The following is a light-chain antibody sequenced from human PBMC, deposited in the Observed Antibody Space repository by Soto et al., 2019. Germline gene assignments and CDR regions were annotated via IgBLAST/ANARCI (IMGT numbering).Light chain of an antibody. CDR2: DVS. Sequence: ELVLTHSPATLSLSPGERATLSCRASQSVSSYLAWYQQRPGQAPRLLIYDVSYGATGIPARFSGSGSGTDFTLTISRLEPEDFAVYYCQQYGVSPTFGGGTKVDI. CDR3: QQYGVSPT. CDR1: QSVSSY. J-gene: IGKJ4*01. V-gene: IGKV3-11*01.